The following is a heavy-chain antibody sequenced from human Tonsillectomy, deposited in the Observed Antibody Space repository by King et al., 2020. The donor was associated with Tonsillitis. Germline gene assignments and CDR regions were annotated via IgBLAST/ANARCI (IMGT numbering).Heavy chain of an antibody. D-gene: IGHD7-27*01. CDR2: VSYSGST. J-gene: IGHJ6*02. V-gene: IGHV4-59*01. CDR1: GDSISNYY. CDR3: ARDRSPETRWGRRGYHYYYGVDV. Sequence: HVQLQESGPGLVKPSETLSLTCSVSGDSISNYYWSWIRQPPGKGLEWIGHVSYSGSTNYNPSLKSRVIISVDTSKNKFSLKLNSVTAADTAVYYCARDRSPETRWGRRGYHYYYGVDVWGQGTTVTVSS.